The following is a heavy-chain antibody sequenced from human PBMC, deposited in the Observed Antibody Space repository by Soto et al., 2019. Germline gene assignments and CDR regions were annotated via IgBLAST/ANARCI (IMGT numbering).Heavy chain of an antibody. J-gene: IGHJ6*02. D-gene: IGHD3-3*01. CDR3: ARDYDFWSGYYDYGMDV. Sequence: GASVKVSCKASGGTFSSYAISWVRQAPGQGLEWMGGIIPIFGTANYAQKFQGRVTITADESTSTAYMELSSLSSEDTAVYYCARDYDFWSGYYDYGMDVWGQGTTVTVSS. CDR2: IIPIFGTA. CDR1: GGTFSSYA. V-gene: IGHV1-69*13.